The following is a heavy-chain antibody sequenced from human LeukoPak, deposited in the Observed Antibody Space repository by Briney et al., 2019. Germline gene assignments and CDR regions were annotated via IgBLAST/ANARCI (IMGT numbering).Heavy chain of an antibody. CDR1: GYTFTSYG. V-gene: IGHV1-18*01. Sequence: SVKVSCKASGYTFTSYGISWVRQAPGQGLEWTGWISAYNGNTNYAQKLQGRVTMTTDTSTSTAYMELRSLRSDDTAVYYCASTRGYSGYDYIHYFDYWGQGTLVTVSS. CDR2: ISAYNGNT. J-gene: IGHJ4*02. D-gene: IGHD5-12*01. CDR3: ASTRGYSGYDYIHYFDY.